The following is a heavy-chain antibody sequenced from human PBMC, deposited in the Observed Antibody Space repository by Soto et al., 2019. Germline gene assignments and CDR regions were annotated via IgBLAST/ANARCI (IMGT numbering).Heavy chain of an antibody. CDR1: SYTFTSYG. Sequence: QVQLVQYGAEVKKPGASVKVSCKASSYTFTSYGISWVRQAPGQGLEWMGRISGYNGNTNYAQKLQDRVSMTTDTSTSTAYMELRSLRSDDTAVYYCARDRGYNWNYGWFDPWGQGTLVTVSS. CDR2: ISGYNGNT. CDR3: ARDRGYNWNYGWFDP. V-gene: IGHV1-18*01. D-gene: IGHD1-7*01. J-gene: IGHJ5*02.